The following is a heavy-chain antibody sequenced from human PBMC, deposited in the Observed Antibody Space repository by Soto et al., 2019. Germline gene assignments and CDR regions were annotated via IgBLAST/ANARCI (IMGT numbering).Heavy chain of an antibody. CDR1: GYTFTGSY. CDR3: ARDDASYLFDF. V-gene: IGHV1-2*02. CDR2: INPDNGYT. Sequence: ASVKVSCKASGYTFTGSYIHWVRQAPGQGLEWMGWINPDNGYTYYSEKLQGRVTMTRDTSISTVYMDLSRLTSDDTAVYYCARDDASYLFDFWGQGTLVTVSS. J-gene: IGHJ4*02. D-gene: IGHD6-6*01.